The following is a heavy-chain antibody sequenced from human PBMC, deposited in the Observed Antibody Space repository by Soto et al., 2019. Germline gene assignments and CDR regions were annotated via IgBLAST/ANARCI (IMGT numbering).Heavy chain of an antibody. D-gene: IGHD4-17*01. Sequence: QMQLVESGGGLVQPGRSLRLSCAASGFTFSHYGMHWVRQAPGKGLEWVAVIWNDGGTKFYADSVKGRFTISRDNSKNTLYLQMNSLGVADTAVYFCARDDDYGDNAFDYWGRGTLVTVSS. J-gene: IGHJ4*02. V-gene: IGHV3-33*01. CDR3: ARDDDYGDNAFDY. CDR1: GFTFSHYG. CDR2: IWNDGGTK.